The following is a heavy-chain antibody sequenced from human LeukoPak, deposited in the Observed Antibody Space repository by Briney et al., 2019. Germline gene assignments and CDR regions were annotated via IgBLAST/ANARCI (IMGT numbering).Heavy chain of an antibody. J-gene: IGHJ4*02. CDR2: IYGGGST. V-gene: IGHV3-53*01. Sequence: GGSLRLSCAASGFTVSSNYMSWVRQAPGKGLEWVSVIYGGGSTYYADSVKGRFTISRDNSKNTLHLQMNSLRAEDTAVYYCAREGIAVAGSDYWGQGTLVTVSS. D-gene: IGHD6-19*01. CDR1: GFTVSSNY. CDR3: AREGIAVAGSDY.